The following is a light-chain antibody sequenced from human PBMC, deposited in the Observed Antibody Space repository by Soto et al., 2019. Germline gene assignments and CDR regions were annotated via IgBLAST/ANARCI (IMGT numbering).Light chain of an antibody. CDR3: NSYTSSITPAV. V-gene: IGLV2-14*01. J-gene: IGLJ2*01. CDR2: NVS. CDR1: SSDVGGYDF. Sequence: QSALTQPASVSGSPGQSIAISCSGTSSDVGGYDFVSWYQQHPGKAPKLIIYNVSNRPSGVSNRFSGSKSGNTASLTISGLQAEDEAVYYCNSYTSSITPAVFGGGTKVTVL.